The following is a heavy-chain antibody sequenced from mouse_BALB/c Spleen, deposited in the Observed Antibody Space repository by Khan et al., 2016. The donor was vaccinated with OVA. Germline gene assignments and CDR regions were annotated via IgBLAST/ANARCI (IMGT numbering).Heavy chain of an antibody. Sequence: VQLQQPGAELVRPGALVKLSCKASGFNIKDYYIHWVKQRPEQGLEWIGWIDPENGNTIYDPKFQGKANITADPSSNTAYLHFSSLTSEDTAVYYCARAGYSPWFAYWGQGTLVTVSA. CDR3: ARAGYSPWFAY. CDR1: GFNIKDYY. CDR2: IDPENGNT. D-gene: IGHD2-3*01. J-gene: IGHJ3*01. V-gene: IGHV14-1*02.